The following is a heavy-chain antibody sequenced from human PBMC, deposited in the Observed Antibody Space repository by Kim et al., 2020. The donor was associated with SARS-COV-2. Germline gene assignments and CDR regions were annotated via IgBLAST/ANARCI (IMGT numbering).Heavy chain of an antibody. CDR3: AKDFVVVPAAILYYGMDV. CDR2: ISYDGSNK. J-gene: IGHJ6*02. CDR1: GFTFSSYG. V-gene: IGHV3-30*18. D-gene: IGHD2-2*01. Sequence: GGSLRLSCAAFGFTFSSYGMHWVRQAPGKGLEWVAVISYDGSNKYYADSVKGRFTISRDNSKNTLYLQMNSLRAEDTAVYYCAKDFVVVPAAILYYGMDVWGQGTTVTVSS.